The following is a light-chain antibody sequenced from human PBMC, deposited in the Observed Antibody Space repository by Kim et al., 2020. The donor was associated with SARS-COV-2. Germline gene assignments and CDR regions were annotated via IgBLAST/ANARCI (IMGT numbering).Light chain of an antibody. Sequence: EIVMTQSPATPSVSPGERATLSCRASQSVSSNLAWYQQKPGQAPRLLIHGASTRATGIPARFSGSGSVTEFTLTISSLQSEDFAVYYCQQYNNWPPATFGQGTKVDIK. CDR1: QSVSSN. CDR3: QQYNNWPPAT. CDR2: GAS. J-gene: IGKJ1*01. V-gene: IGKV3-15*01.